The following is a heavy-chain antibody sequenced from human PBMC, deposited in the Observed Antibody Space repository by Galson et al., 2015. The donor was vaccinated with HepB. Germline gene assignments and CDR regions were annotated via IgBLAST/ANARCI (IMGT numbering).Heavy chain of an antibody. Sequence: LSLTCTVSGGSISSYYWSWIRQPAGKGLEWIGRIYTSGSTNYNPSLKSRVTMSVDTSKNQFSLKLSSVTAADTAVYYCARGHYDFWSGYYLDYWGQGTLVTVSS. J-gene: IGHJ4*02. CDR1: GGSISSYY. V-gene: IGHV4-4*07. D-gene: IGHD3-3*01. CDR2: IYTSGST. CDR3: ARGHYDFWSGYYLDY.